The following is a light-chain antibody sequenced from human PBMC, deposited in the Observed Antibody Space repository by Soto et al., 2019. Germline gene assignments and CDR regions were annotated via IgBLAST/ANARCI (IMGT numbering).Light chain of an antibody. CDR1: QSVSSRY. J-gene: IGKJ5*01. Sequence: DIALTQSPGSLSLFPGERDNLXCRASQSVSSRYGAWYQPEPGEVPRRLXXGQSSRATGIQERLSGSGSGKDFTLNISRLEPEDFAVYYCKQYGSSPPITFGQGTRLEIK. CDR2: GQS. V-gene: IGKV3-20*01. CDR3: KQYGSSPPIT.